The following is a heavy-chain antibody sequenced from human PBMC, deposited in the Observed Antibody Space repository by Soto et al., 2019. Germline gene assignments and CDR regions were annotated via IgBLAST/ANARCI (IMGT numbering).Heavy chain of an antibody. CDR1: GFTFSSYD. Sequence: PGGSLRLSCAASGFTFSSYDMHWVRQATGKGLEWVSAIGTAGDTYYPGSVKGRFTISRENAKNSLYLQMNSLRAGDTAVYYCARGRAAAGPLYNWFDPWGQGTLVTVSS. V-gene: IGHV3-13*04. CDR3: ARGRAAAGPLYNWFDP. CDR2: IGTAGDT. J-gene: IGHJ5*02. D-gene: IGHD6-13*01.